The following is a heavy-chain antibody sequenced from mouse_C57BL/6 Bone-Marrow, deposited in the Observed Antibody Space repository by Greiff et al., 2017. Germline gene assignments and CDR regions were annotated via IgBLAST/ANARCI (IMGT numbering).Heavy chain of an antibody. CDR3: ARGLKQGNFDY. J-gene: IGHJ2*01. Sequence: EVKLVESGPGLVKPSQSLSLTCSVTGYSITSGYYWNWIRQFPGNKLEWMGYISYDGSNNYNPSLKNRISITRDTSKNQFFLKLNSVTTEDTATYYCARGLKQGNFDYWGQGTTLTVSS. CDR2: ISYDGSN. CDR1: GYSITSGYY. V-gene: IGHV3-6*01.